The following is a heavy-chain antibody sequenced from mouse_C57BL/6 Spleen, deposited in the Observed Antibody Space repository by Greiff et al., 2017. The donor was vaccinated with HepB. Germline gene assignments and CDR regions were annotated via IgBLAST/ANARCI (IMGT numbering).Heavy chain of an antibody. CDR1: GFTFSDYG. V-gene: IGHV5-17*01. CDR3: ARDPYYYGSSFFDY. CDR2: ISSGSSTI. J-gene: IGHJ2*01. Sequence: EVHLVESGGGLVKPGGSLKLSCAASGFTFSDYGMHWVRQAPEKGLEWVAYISSGSSTIYYADTVKGRFTISSDNAKNTLFLQMTSLRSEDTAMYYCARDPYYYGSSFFDYWGQGTTLTVSS. D-gene: IGHD1-1*01.